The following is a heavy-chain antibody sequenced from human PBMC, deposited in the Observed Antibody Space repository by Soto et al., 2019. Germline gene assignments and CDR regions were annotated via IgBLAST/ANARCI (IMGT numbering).Heavy chain of an antibody. CDR1: GFTFSNYV. CDR2: ISSSGGST. V-gene: IGHV3-23*01. Sequence: EVQLLESGGGLVQPGGSLRLSCAASGFTFSNYVMTWVRQAPGKGLEWVSVISSSGGSTYYADSVNGRFTISRDNSKSTLYLQMNSLRAEDTAIYYCARHSSGWYGWFDPWGQGTLVTVSS. D-gene: IGHD6-19*01. J-gene: IGHJ5*02. CDR3: ARHSSGWYGWFDP.